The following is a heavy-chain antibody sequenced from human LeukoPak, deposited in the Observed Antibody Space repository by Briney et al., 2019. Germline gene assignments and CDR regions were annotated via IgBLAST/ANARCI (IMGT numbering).Heavy chain of an antibody. Sequence: GGSLRLSCAASGFTFSSYWMHWVRQAPGKGLVWVSRINSDGSSTSYADSVKGRFTISRDNSKNMLYLQMNSLRTEDTAVYYCARDGPYYDILTGYPPFDYWGQGTLVTVSS. CDR2: INSDGSST. D-gene: IGHD3-9*01. V-gene: IGHV3-74*01. CDR1: GFTFSSYW. CDR3: ARDGPYYDILTGYPPFDY. J-gene: IGHJ4*02.